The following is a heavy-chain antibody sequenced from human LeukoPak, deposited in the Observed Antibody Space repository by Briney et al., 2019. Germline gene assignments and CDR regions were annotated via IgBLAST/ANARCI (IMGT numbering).Heavy chain of an antibody. CDR1: GGSIASHY. CDR2: ISFSGST. Sequence: SETLSLTRTVSGGSIASHYWSWIRQTAGKGLEWIGRISFSGSTNYNPSLKSRLTVSLDTSKNQFSLKLSSVTAADTAVYYCASSYGSGSFSLYVYWGQGTLVTVSS. J-gene: IGHJ4*02. V-gene: IGHV4-4*07. CDR3: ASSYGSGSFSLYVY. D-gene: IGHD3-10*01.